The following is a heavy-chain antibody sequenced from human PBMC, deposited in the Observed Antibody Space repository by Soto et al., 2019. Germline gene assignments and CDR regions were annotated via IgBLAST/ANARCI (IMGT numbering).Heavy chain of an antibody. D-gene: IGHD2-2*01. CDR2: INPSGGST. CDR3: ARETVLPAAIVYGMDV. V-gene: IGHV1-46*01. J-gene: IGHJ6*02. CDR1: GYTFTSYY. Sequence: ASVKVSCKASGYTFTSYYMHWVRQAPGQGLEWMGIINPSGGSTSYAQKFQGRVTMTRDTSTSTVYMELSSLRSEDTAVYYCARETVLPAAIVYGMDVWGQGTTVTVSS.